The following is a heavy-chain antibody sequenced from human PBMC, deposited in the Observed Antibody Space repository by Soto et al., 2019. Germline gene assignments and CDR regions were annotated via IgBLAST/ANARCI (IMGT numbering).Heavy chain of an antibody. V-gene: IGHV1-69*13. CDR1: GGTFSSYA. J-gene: IGHJ5*02. CDR2: IIPIFGTA. Sequence: SVKGSCKASGGTFSSYAISWVRQAPGQGLEWMGGIIPIFGTANYAQKFQGRVTITADESTSTAYMELSSLRSEDTAVYYCARRPNIGANWFDPWGQGTLVTVS. CDR3: ARRPNIGANWFDP. D-gene: IGHD6-6*01.